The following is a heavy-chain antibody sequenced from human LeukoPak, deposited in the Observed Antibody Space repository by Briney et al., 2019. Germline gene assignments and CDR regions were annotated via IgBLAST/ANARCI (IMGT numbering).Heavy chain of an antibody. CDR2: IYYSRST. Sequence: SQTLSLTCTVSGGSISSSSYYWGWIRQPPGKGLEGIGSIYYSRSTYYNPSLKSRVTISVDTSKNQFSLKLSSVTAADTAVYYCAKDLRSFTYYYGSGSYSWFDPWGQGTLVTVSS. CDR1: GGSISSSSYY. J-gene: IGHJ5*02. D-gene: IGHD3-10*01. CDR3: AKDLRSFTYYYGSGSYSWFDP. V-gene: IGHV4-39*01.